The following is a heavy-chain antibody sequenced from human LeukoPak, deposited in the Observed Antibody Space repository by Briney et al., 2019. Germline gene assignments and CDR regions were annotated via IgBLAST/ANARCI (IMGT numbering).Heavy chain of an antibody. V-gene: IGHV3-11*01. CDR2: ISSSGSTI. J-gene: IGHJ4*02. Sequence: KAGGSLRLSCAASGFTFSDYYMSWIRQAPGKGLEWVSYISSSGSTIYYVDSVKGRFTISRDNAKNSLYLQMNSLRAGDTAVYYCARIGRGYDFWSGYSLIFDYWGQGTLVTVSS. CDR1: GFTFSDYY. CDR3: ARIGRGYDFWSGYSLIFDY. D-gene: IGHD3-3*01.